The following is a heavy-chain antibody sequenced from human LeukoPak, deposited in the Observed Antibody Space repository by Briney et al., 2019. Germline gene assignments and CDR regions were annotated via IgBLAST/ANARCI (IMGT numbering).Heavy chain of an antibody. CDR2: ISSSGSTI. V-gene: IGHV3-11*01. CDR1: GFTFSDYY. J-gene: IGHJ6*03. CDR3: AKDGGYGDYGASYYMDV. D-gene: IGHD4-17*01. Sequence: PGGSLRLSCAASGFTFSDYYMSWIRQAPGKGLEWISYISSSGSTIYYADSVKGRFTISRDNAKNSLYLQMNSLRAEDTALYYRAKDGGYGDYGASYYMDVWGKGTTVTVSS.